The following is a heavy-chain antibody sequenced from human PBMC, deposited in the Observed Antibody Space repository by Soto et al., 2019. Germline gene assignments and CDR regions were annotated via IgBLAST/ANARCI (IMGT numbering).Heavy chain of an antibody. Sequence: EVQLVESGGGLVKPGGSLRLSCAASGFTFSNAWMNWVRQAPGKGLEWVGRIKSKTDGGTTDYAAPVKGRFTISRDDSKNTLYLQMNSLKTEDTAVYYCTTGDVSAIGVVIIPRGDWYFDLWGRGTLVTVSS. D-gene: IGHD3-3*01. CDR3: TTGDVSAIGVVIIPRGDWYFDL. CDR1: GFTFSNAW. V-gene: IGHV3-15*07. CDR2: IKSKTDGGTT. J-gene: IGHJ2*01.